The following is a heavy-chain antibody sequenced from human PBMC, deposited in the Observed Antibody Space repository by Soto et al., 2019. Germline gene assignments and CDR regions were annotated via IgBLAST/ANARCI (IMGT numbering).Heavy chain of an antibody. CDR3: ATHYSNPYYYYGMDV. CDR2: INPNSGGT. J-gene: IGHJ6*02. D-gene: IGHD4-4*01. CDR1: GYTFTGYY. Sequence: QVQLVQSGAEVKKPGASVKVSCKASGYTFTGYYMHWVRQAPGQGLEWMGWINPNSGGTNYAQKFQGWVTMTRDTSISTAYMELSRLRSDDTAVYYCATHYSNPYYYYGMDVWGQGTTVTVSS. V-gene: IGHV1-2*04.